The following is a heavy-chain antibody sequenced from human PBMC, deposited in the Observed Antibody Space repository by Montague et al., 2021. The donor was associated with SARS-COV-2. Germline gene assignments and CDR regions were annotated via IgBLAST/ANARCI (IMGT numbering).Heavy chain of an antibody. CDR3: VRDTGSAQAGFDA. V-gene: IGHV6-1*01. Sequence: CAISGDSDWSNTAAWNWIRQSPSGGLEWLGRTNYRSKWTSDYAPSVEGRISIDPDTSKNQFFLHLRSVTPEDTGVYYCVRDTGSAQAGFDAWGQGTLVTVSS. J-gene: IGHJ4*02. CDR1: GDSDWSNTAA. CDR2: TNYRSKWTS. D-gene: IGHD4-17*01.